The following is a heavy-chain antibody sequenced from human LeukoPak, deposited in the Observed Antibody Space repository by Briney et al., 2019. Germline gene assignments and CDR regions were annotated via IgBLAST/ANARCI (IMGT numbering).Heavy chain of an antibody. CDR1: GFTFSSFW. V-gene: IGHV3-7*01. J-gene: IGHJ4*02. CDR3: ARGPWYFAY. Sequence: GGSLRLSCAASGFTFSSFWMTWVRQAPGKGLERVANIKQDGSANFYVDSVKGLFTISRDNAKTSLYLEMNSLRAEDTAVYYCARGPWYFAYWGPGALVTVSS. CDR2: IKQDGSAN.